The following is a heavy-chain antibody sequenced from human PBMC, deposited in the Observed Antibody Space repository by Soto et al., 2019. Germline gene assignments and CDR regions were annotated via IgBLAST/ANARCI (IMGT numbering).Heavy chain of an antibody. J-gene: IGHJ6*02. V-gene: IGHV3-30*03. CDR3: AREVLRFLEWNYGMDV. Sequence: GGSLRLSCAASDYTFSTYSMHWVRQAPGKGLEWVAVISYDGSNKYYADSVKGRFTISRDNSKNTLYLQMNSLRAEDTAVYYCAREVLRFLEWNYGMDVWGQGTTVTVSS. CDR2: ISYDGSNK. D-gene: IGHD3-3*01. CDR1: DYTFSTYS.